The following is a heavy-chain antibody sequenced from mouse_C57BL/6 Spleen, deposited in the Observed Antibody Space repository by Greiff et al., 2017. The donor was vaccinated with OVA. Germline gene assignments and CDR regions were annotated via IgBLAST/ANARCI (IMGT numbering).Heavy chain of an antibody. V-gene: IGHV5-4*01. CDR1: GFTFSSYA. CDR2: ISDGGSYT. CDR3: ARGYDYYAMDY. Sequence: VQLKESGGGLVKPGGSLKLSCAASGFTFSSYAMSWVRQTPEKRLEWVATISDGGSYTYYPDNVKGRFTISRDNAKNNLYLQMSHLKSEDTAMYYCARGYDYYAMDYWGQGTSVTVSS. J-gene: IGHJ4*01.